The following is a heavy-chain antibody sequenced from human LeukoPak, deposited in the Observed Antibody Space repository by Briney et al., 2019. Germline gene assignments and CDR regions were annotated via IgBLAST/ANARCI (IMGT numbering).Heavy chain of an antibody. CDR3: ARHLSSGLLDY. Sequence: PGESLKISCKGSGYSFTSYWISWVRQMPGEGLEWMGSIAPSDSYTNFSPSFQGHVTISVDKSISTAFLQWSSLKAPDTAMYYCARHLSSGLLDYWGQGTLVTVSS. V-gene: IGHV5-10-1*01. D-gene: IGHD6-19*01. J-gene: IGHJ4*02. CDR1: GYSFTSYW. CDR2: IAPSDSYT.